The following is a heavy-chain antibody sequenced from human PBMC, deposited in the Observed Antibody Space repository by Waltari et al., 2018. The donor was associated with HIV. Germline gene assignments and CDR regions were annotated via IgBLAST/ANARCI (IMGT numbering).Heavy chain of an antibody. D-gene: IGHD5-18*01. J-gene: IGHJ3*02. V-gene: IGHV1-69*01. CDR1: GGPFSNSA. CDR2: IIPILGSP. CDR3: ASASRDTAMGAFDI. Sequence: QVQPVQSGAEVKKPGSSVQVSCKASGGPFSNSAINWVRQAPGQGLEWMGGIIPILGSPNYAQKYQGRVTITADESTSTVYMKLSSLRSEDTAVYYCASASRDTAMGAFDIWGQGTMVTVSS.